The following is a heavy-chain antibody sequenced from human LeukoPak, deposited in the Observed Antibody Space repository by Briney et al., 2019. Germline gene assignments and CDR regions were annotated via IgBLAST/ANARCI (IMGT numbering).Heavy chain of an antibody. D-gene: IGHD2-15*01. V-gene: IGHV3-48*01. Sequence: GGSLRLSCAASRFTFSGYIMNWVRQAPGKGLEWLSYISNSGSTIYYADSVKGRFTISRDNAKNSLWLQMNSLRAEDTAVYYCVRGRGSCSGGTCYVDYWGQGTLVTVSS. CDR3: VRGRGSCSGGTCYVDY. J-gene: IGHJ4*02. CDR2: ISNSGSTI. CDR1: RFTFSGYI.